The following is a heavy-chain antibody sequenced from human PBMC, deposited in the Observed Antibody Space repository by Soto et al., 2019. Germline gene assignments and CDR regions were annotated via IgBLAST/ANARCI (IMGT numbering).Heavy chain of an antibody. CDR3: AYTGRYGYYSYGMDV. CDR2: ISGSGGST. D-gene: IGHD3-16*01. J-gene: IGHJ6*02. V-gene: IGHV3-23*01. Sequence: GGSLRLSCAASGFTFSNSAMSWVRQAPGKGLEWVSAISGSGGSTFYADSVKGRFTISRDNSKNTLYLQMNSLRAEDTAVYYCAYTGRYGYYSYGMDVWGQGTTVTVSS. CDR1: GFTFSNSA.